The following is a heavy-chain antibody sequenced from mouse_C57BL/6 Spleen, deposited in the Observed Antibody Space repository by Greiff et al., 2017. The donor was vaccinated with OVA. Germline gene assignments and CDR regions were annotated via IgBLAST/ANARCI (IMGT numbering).Heavy chain of an antibody. CDR2: ISYDGSN. CDR1: GYSITSGYY. V-gene: IGHV3-6*01. CDR3: ARGKGLAY. J-gene: IGHJ3*01. Sequence: EVQLQQSGPGLVKPSQSLSLTCSVPGYSITSGYYWNWIRQFPGNKLEWMGYISYDGSNNYNPSLKNRISITRDTYKNQFFLKLNSVTTEDTATYYCARGKGLAYWGQGTLVTVSA.